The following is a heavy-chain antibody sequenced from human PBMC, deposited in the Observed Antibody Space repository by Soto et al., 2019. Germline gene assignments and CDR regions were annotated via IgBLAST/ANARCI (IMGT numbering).Heavy chain of an antibody. CDR3: AKGAYGSGSYDC. CDR1: GFTFSNYA. J-gene: IGHJ4*02. Sequence: GGSLRLSCAASGFTFSNYAMTWVRQSPGKGLEWVSGISGSGGSTSYADSVKGRFTISRDNSKNTLYLQMNSLRAEDTAIYYCAKGAYGSGSYDCWGQGTLVTVS. V-gene: IGHV3-23*01. D-gene: IGHD3-10*01. CDR2: ISGSGGST.